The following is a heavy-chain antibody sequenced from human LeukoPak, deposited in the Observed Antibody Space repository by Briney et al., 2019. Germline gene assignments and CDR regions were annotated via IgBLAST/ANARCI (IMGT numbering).Heavy chain of an antibody. CDR2: ILYSGTT. CDR1: GGSISGRSSY. J-gene: IGHJ6*02. Sequence: PSETLSLTCTVSGGSISGRSSYWGWIRQPPGEGLEWIGNILYSGTTYYNPSLKSRVTISVDTSKNLFSMKLSSVTAADTAVYYCARDRVAAAGRNYYYGMDVWGQGTTVTVSS. V-gene: IGHV4-39*07. CDR3: ARDRVAAAGRNYYYGMDV. D-gene: IGHD6-13*01.